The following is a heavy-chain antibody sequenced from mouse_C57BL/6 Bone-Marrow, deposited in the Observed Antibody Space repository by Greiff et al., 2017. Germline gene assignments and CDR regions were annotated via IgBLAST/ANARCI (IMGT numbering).Heavy chain of an antibody. V-gene: IGHV1-72*01. CDR2: IDPNSGGT. CDR1: GYTFTSYW. J-gene: IGHJ1*03. CDR3: ARYNYYYGSSYGYFDV. Sequence: QVQLQQPGAELVKPGASVKLSCKASGYTFTSYWMHWVKQRPGRGLERIGRIDPNSGGTKYNEKFKSKATLTVDKPSSTAYMQLSSLTSEDSAVYYCARYNYYYGSSYGYFDVWGTGTTVTVSS. D-gene: IGHD1-1*01.